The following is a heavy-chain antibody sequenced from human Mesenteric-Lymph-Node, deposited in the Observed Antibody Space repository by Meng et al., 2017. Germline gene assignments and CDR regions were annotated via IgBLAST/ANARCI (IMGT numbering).Heavy chain of an antibody. V-gene: IGHV3-30*04. CDR3: ARRGVTYCSPTSCFPTWFDP. D-gene: IGHD3-10*01. J-gene: IGHJ5*02. CDR1: GFTFSSYA. CDR2: ISYDGSNK. Sequence: GGSLRLSCAASGFTFSSYAMHWVRQAPGKGLEWVAVISYDGSNKYYADSVKGRFTISRDNAKKSLFLQMNSLRAEDTAVYYCARRGVTYCSPTSCFPTWFDPWGQGTLVTVSS.